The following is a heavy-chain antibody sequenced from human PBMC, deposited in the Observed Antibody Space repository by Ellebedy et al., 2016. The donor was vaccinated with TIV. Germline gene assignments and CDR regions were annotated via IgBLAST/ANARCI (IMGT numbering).Heavy chain of an antibody. V-gene: IGHV3-23*01. Sequence: GESLKISCAASGFTGSKYGRSWVREAPGKGMEWVSAISGSGDYTYYADYVKGRFTISRDNSKNTVYLQMNSLRAEDTAVYFCAKEYQYGSSGYFSCFSSWGQGTLVTASS. CDR3: AKEYQYGSSGYFSCFSS. CDR2: ISGSGDYT. CDR1: GFTGSKYG. D-gene: IGHD3-22*01. J-gene: IGHJ4*02.